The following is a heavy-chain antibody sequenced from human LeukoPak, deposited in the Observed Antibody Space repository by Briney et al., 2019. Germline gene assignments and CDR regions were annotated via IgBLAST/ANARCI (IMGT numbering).Heavy chain of an antibody. CDR2: IYTSGST. CDR3: ARAFIDFWSGYSHFDY. V-gene: IGHV4-4*07. D-gene: IGHD3-3*01. Sequence: SETLSLTCTVSGGSISSYYWSWIRQPAGKGLEWIGRIYTSGSTNYNPSLKSRVTMSVDTSKNQFSLKLSSVTAADTAVYYCARAFIDFWSGYSHFDYWGQEPWSPSPQ. CDR1: GGSISSYY. J-gene: IGHJ4*01.